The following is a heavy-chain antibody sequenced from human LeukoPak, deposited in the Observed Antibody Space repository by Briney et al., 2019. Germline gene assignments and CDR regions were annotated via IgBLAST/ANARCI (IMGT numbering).Heavy chain of an antibody. CDR3: ARGRYDFWSGYYTPIFDY. D-gene: IGHD3-3*01. J-gene: IGHJ4*02. CDR2: INHSGST. Sequence: PSETLSLTCAVYGGSFSGYYWSWIRQPPGKGLEWIGEINHSGSTNYNPSLKSRVTISVDTSKNQSSLKLSSVTAADTAVYYCARGRYDFWSGYYTPIFDYWGQGTLVTVSS. CDR1: GGSFSGYY. V-gene: IGHV4-34*01.